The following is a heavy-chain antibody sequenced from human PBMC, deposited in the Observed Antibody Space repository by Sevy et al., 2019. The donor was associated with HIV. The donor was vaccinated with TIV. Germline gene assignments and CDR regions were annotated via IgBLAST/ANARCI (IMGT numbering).Heavy chain of an antibody. Sequence: ASVKVSCKASGGTFSSYAISWVRQAPGQGLEWMGGIIPIFGTANYAQKFQGRVTITADESTSTAYMELSSLRSEDTAVYYCASLSSSWGPGGFGPWGQGTLVTVSS. D-gene: IGHD6-13*01. CDR3: ASLSSSWGPGGFGP. J-gene: IGHJ5*02. V-gene: IGHV1-69*13. CDR2: IIPIFGTA. CDR1: GGTFSSYA.